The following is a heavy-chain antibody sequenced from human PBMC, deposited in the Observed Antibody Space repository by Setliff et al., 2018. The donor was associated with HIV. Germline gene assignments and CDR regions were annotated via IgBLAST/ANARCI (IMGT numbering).Heavy chain of an antibody. D-gene: IGHD2-21*01. CDR1: GFTFSDHY. CDR2: SRTKTHSYTT. J-gene: IGHJ3*02. CDR3: VRVISGGAFDI. Sequence: LRLSCAASGFTFSDHYMDWVRQAPGKGPEWVGRSRTKTHSYTTDYAASVKGRFTISRDDSQNSLYLQMNSLKTEDTAVYYCVRVISGGAFDIRGQGTKVTVSS. V-gene: IGHV3-72*01.